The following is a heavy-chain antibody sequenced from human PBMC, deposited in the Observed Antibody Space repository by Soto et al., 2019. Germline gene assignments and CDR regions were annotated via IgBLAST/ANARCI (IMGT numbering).Heavy chain of an antibody. CDR3: GRSFLGAGNWNDVDGFDI. V-gene: IGHV3-7*01. D-gene: IGHD1-20*01. CDR2: INQGGSEK. CDR1: GFTFSSHH. J-gene: IGHJ3*02. Sequence: GGSLRLSCAASGFTFSSHHMSWVRQAPGKGLEWVANINQGGSEKWYGDSVKGRFSISRDNAKNSLSLQMNSLRDEDTAVYYCGRSFLGAGNWNDVDGFDIWGQGTMVTVSS.